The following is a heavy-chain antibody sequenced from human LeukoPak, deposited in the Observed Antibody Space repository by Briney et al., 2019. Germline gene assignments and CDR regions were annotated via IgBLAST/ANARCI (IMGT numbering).Heavy chain of an antibody. D-gene: IGHD6-6*01. CDR1: GYTFTGYY. V-gene: IGHV1-2*02. Sequence: ASVKVSCKASGYTFTGYYMHWVRQAPGQGLEWMGWINPNSGGTNYAQKFQGRVTMTRDTSISTAYMELSRLRSDDTAVYYCARGRYGIAARGAYSQHWGQGTLVTVSS. CDR2: INPNSGGT. CDR3: ARGRYGIAARGAYSQH. J-gene: IGHJ1*01.